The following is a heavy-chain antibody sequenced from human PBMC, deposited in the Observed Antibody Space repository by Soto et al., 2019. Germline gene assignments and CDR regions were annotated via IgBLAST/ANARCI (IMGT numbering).Heavy chain of an antibody. CDR2: VYYRGRS. CDR1: GSSVSNSNYY. J-gene: IGHJ4*02. CDR3: VSQRTSVLTQAYFDY. D-gene: IGHD2-8*01. V-gene: IGHV4-39*01. Sequence: PSETLSLTCTVTGSSVSNSNYYWGWTRQSPGKGLEWIGSVYYRGRSYSKSSVKSRVTISVDTSKNQFSLNLNSVTASDTAVYYCVSQRTSVLTQAYFDYWGPGALVTVSS.